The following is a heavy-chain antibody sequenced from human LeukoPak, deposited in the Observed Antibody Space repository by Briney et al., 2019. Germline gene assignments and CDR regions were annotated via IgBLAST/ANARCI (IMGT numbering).Heavy chain of an antibody. Sequence: PSETLSLTCSVSGGSISTSSYYWGWIRQSPGKGLEWIGTIYYSGSTNYHPSLKSRVTISVDTSKNQFSLKLSSVTAADTAVYYCARDSSWGYYFDYWGQGTLVTVSS. J-gene: IGHJ4*02. CDR2: IYYSGST. V-gene: IGHV4-39*07. D-gene: IGHD3-16*01. CDR3: ARDSSWGYYFDY. CDR1: GGSISTSSYY.